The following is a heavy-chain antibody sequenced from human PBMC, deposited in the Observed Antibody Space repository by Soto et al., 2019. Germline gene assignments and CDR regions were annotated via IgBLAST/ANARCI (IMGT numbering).Heavy chain of an antibody. CDR1: GFSFGYYW. CDR2: IKFDSSER. Sequence: GSLRLSCAASGFSFGYYWMSWVRQAPGKGLEWVATIKFDSSERKYVDSVKGRFTLSRDNAKNSLYLQIDSLRAADTAVYYCARAAAGTWAGVFSYWGQGTLVTVSS. D-gene: IGHD6-13*01. V-gene: IGHV3-7*03. J-gene: IGHJ4*02. CDR3: ARAAAGTWAGVFSY.